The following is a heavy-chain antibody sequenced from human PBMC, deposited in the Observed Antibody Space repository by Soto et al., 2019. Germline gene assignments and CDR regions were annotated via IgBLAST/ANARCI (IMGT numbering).Heavy chain of an antibody. J-gene: IGHJ1*01. CDR2: ISYDGSNK. D-gene: IGHD2-21*02. V-gene: IGHV3-30-3*01. CDR1: GFTFSSYA. Sequence: GGSLRLSCAASGFTFSSYAMHWVRQAPGKGLEWVAVISYDGSNKYYADSVKGRFTISRDNSKNTLYLQMNSLRAEDTAVYYCARDYCGGDCYSEYFQHWGQGTLVTVS. CDR3: ARDYCGGDCYSEYFQH.